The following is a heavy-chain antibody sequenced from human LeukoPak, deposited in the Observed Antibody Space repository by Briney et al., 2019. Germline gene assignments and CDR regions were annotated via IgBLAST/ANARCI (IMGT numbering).Heavy chain of an antibody. CDR1: GGSISSGGYY. D-gene: IGHD2-2*01. CDR2: IYHSGST. CDR3: AREGCSSTSCPDRTTYYYYYYMDV. J-gene: IGHJ6*03. Sequence: PSQTLSLTCTVSGGSISSGGYYWSWIRQPPGKGLEWIGYIYHSGSTYYNPSLKSRVTISVDRSKNQFSLKLSSVTAADTAVYYCAREGCSSTSCPDRTTYYYYYYMDVWGKGTTVTVSS. V-gene: IGHV4-30-2*01.